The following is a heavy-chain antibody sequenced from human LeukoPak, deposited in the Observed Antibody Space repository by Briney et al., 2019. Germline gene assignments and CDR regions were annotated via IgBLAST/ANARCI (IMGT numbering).Heavy chain of an antibody. CDR3: ARWGVWGSYRPIDY. V-gene: IGHV3-33*01. J-gene: IGHJ4*02. D-gene: IGHD3-16*02. CDR1: GFTFSSYG. Sequence: GGSLRLSCAASGFTFSSYGMHWVRQAPGKGLEWVAVIWYDGSNKYYADSVKGRFTISRDNAKSTLYLQMNSLRAEDTAVYYCARWGVWGSYRPIDYWGQGALVTVSS. CDR2: IWYDGSNK.